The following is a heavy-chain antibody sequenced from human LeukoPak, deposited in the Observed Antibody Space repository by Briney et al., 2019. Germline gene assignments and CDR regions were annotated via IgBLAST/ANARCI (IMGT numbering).Heavy chain of an antibody. Sequence: GGSLRLSCAASGFTFSSYEMNWVRQAPGKGLEWVSYVSSSGSTIYYADSVKGRFTISRDNAKNSLYLQMNSPRAEDTAVYYCARGRWELSGYFDYWGQGTLVTVSS. V-gene: IGHV3-48*03. CDR3: ARGRWELSGYFDY. J-gene: IGHJ4*02. CDR2: VSSSGSTI. CDR1: GFTFSSYE. D-gene: IGHD1-26*01.